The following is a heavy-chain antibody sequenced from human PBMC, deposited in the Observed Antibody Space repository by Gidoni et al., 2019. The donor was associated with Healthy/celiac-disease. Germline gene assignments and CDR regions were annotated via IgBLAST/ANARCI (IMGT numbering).Heavy chain of an antibody. CDR2: ISYSEST. V-gene: IGHV4-39*01. D-gene: IGHD6-19*01. CDR3: ARRSSPTLYYFDY. CDR1: GGSLSSSYYY. Sequence: QLHLQESGPGLVKPSVTLSLTCTVSGGSLSSSYYYWGWIRQPPGKGLEWIGTISYSESTYYNPSLKSRVTISIDTSKNQFSLKLSSVTAADTAVYYCARRSSPTLYYFDYWGQGTLVTVSS. J-gene: IGHJ4*02.